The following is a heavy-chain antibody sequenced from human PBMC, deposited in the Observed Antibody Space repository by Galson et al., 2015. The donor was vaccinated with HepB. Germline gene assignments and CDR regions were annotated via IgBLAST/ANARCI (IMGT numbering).Heavy chain of an antibody. CDR3: TKDPYSNYFNWFDP. D-gene: IGHD4-11*01. CDR2: TSGNGDAT. J-gene: IGHJ5*02. Sequence: SLRLSCAASGFTFNNHAMSWVRQAPGKGLEWVSGTSGNGDATYYADSVKGRFTISRDNSKNTLYLQMNSLRADDTAVYYCTKDPYSNYFNWFDPWGQGTLVTVSP. V-gene: IGHV3-23*01. CDR1: GFTFNNHA.